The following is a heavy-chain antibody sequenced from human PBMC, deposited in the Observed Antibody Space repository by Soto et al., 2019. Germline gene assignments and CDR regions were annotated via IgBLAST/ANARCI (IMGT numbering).Heavy chain of an antibody. CDR3: VRGLGDRVTGAMDDAFDI. CDR2: IWYDGSVK. CDR1: GFTFSNYG. V-gene: IGHV3-33*01. Sequence: QVQLVESGGGVVQPGRSLRLSCAASGFTFSNYGMHWVRQAPGKGLEWVAVIWYDGSVKYYADSVKGRFTISRDNSKNTLYLQMNSLRADDAAVFYCVRGLGDRVTGAMDDAFDIWGQGTMVTVSS. J-gene: IGHJ3*02. D-gene: IGHD1-20*01.